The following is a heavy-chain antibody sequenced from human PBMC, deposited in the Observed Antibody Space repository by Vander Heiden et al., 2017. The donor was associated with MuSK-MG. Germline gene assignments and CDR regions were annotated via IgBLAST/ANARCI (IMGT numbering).Heavy chain of an antibody. D-gene: IGHD1-1*01. CDR2: IRGGGGT. V-gene: IGHV3-23*01. Sequence: EVQLLESGGALVQPGGSLRLSCTTSGFTFSSHGMSWVRQAPRKGLEWVSDIRGGGGTYYADAGKGRFTISRDNSKNSLHLQMKSMRAEDTALYYCGRREGTGTTYRFAYWGDGRMVTLSS. CDR3: GRREGTGTTYRFAY. J-gene: IGHJ4*01. CDR1: GFTFSSHG.